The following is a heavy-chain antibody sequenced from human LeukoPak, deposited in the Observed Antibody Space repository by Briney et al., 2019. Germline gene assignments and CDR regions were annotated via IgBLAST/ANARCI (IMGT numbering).Heavy chain of an antibody. V-gene: IGHV1-8*01. CDR1: GYTFTSYE. J-gene: IGHJ4*02. Sequence: ASVKVSCKASGYTFTSYEINWVRQATGQGLEWMGWMNPSSGFTVFAQKFQGRVTMTRNPSINTAYMELSSLRSEDTAVYYCARGRYNTSSGGVDYWGQGTLVTVSS. D-gene: IGHD6-6*01. CDR3: ARGRYNTSSGGVDY. CDR2: MNPSSGFT.